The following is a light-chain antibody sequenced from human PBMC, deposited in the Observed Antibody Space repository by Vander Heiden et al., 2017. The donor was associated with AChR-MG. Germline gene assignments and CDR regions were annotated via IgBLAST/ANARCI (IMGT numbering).Light chain of an antibody. CDR2: GAS. CDR1: QSVSTN. V-gene: IGKV3-15*01. CDR3: QQYNNWPPDT. J-gene: IGKJ1*01. Sequence: DIVLPPSPATLSVSRGERATLSCRASQSVSTNLAWYQQKLGQAPRLLIYGASTRATGCPARFSGSGSGTEFTLTISSLQSEDFAVYYCQQYNNWPPDTFGQGTKVEIK.